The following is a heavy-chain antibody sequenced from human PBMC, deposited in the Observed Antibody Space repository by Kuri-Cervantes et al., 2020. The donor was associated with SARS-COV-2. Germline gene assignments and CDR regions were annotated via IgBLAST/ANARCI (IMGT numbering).Heavy chain of an antibody. V-gene: IGHV3-30*02. D-gene: IGHD3-10*01. CDR1: GFTFSSYG. Sequence: GESLKISCAASGFTFSSYGMHWVRQAPGKGLEWVAFIRYDGSNKYYADSVKGRFTISRDNAKNPLYLQMNSLRAEDTAVYYCARGITMVRGVIDYWGQGTLVTVSS. CDR3: ARGITMVRGVIDY. J-gene: IGHJ4*02. CDR2: IRYDGSNK.